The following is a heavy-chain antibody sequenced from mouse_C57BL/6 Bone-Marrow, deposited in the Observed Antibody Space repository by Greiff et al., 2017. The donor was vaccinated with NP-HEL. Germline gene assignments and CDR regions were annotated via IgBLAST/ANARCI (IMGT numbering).Heavy chain of an antibody. Sequence: QVQLQQSGPGLVAPSQSLSITCTVSGFSLTSYAISWVRQPPGKGLEWLGVIWTGGGTNYNSALKSRLSISKDNSKSQVFLKMNSLQTDDTARYYCARNPRGGGYFYAMDYWGQGTSVTVSS. CDR3: ARNPRGGGYFYAMDY. CDR2: IWTGGGT. CDR1: GFSLTSYA. J-gene: IGHJ4*01. V-gene: IGHV2-9-1*01. D-gene: IGHD2-3*01.